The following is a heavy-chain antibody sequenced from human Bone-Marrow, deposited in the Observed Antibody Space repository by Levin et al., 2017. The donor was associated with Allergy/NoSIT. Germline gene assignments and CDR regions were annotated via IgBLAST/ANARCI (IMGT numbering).Heavy chain of an antibody. V-gene: IGHV3-30-3*01. CDR2: ISYDGSNK. Sequence: PGGSLRLSCAASGFTFSSYAMHWVRQAPGKGLEWVAVISYDGSNKYYADSVKGRFTISRDNSKNTLYLQMNSLRAEDTAVYYCARDGYSGYDWATWFDPWGQGTLVTVSS. J-gene: IGHJ5*02. D-gene: IGHD5-12*01. CDR1: GFTFSSYA. CDR3: ARDGYSGYDWATWFDP.